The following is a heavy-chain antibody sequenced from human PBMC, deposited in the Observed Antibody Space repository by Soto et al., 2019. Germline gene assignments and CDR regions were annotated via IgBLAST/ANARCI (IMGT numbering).Heavy chain of an antibody. CDR3: AKGNSWSPPQVLDI. D-gene: IGHD1-7*01. CDR1: GFTFRSYA. Sequence: PGGSLRLSCAASGFTFRSYAMNWVRQAPGKGLEWVSAISGSAGSTYYADSVKGRFTISRDTSKNTLYLQMNSLRAEDTAVYYCAKGNSWSPPQVLDISGQGTIVTVSS. J-gene: IGHJ3*02. CDR2: ISGSAGST. V-gene: IGHV3-23*01.